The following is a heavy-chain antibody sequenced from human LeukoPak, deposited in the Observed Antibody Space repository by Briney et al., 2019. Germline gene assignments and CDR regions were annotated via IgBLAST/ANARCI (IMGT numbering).Heavy chain of an antibody. D-gene: IGHD6-13*01. J-gene: IGHJ4*02. CDR2: IYYSGST. CDR1: GGSISSYY. V-gene: IGHV4-59*01. CDR3: ARSGSSSWYGFDY. Sequence: PSETLSLTCTVSGGSISSYYWSWIRQPPGKGLEWIGYIYYSGSTNYNPSLKSRVTISVDTSKNQFSLKLSSVTAADTAVYYRARSGSSSWYGFDYWGQGTLVTVSS.